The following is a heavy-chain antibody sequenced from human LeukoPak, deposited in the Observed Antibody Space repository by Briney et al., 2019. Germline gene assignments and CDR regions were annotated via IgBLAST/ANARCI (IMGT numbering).Heavy chain of an antibody. CDR3: ARQEVGATELNY. CDR2: INHSGST. V-gene: IGHV4-34*01. CDR1: GGSFSGYY. D-gene: IGHD1-26*01. J-gene: IGHJ4*02. Sequence: SETLSLTCAVYGGSFSGYYWSWIRQPPGKGLEWIGEINHSGSTNYNPSLKSRVTISVDTSKNQFSLKLSSVTAADTAVHYCARQEVGATELNYWGQGTLVTVSS.